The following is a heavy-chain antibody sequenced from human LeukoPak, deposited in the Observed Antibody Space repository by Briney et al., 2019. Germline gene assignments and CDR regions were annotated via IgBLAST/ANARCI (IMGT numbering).Heavy chain of an antibody. Sequence: GAAVKVSFKASGYTFTSYGFSWVRQAPGQGLEWMGWISVYNGNTNYAQKLPGRVTMTTDTSTSTAYMELRSLRSDDTAVYYCALSRGSGWYGYWGQGTLVTVSS. CDR1: GYTFTSYG. CDR3: ALSRGSGWYGY. J-gene: IGHJ4*02. D-gene: IGHD6-19*01. CDR2: ISVYNGNT. V-gene: IGHV1-18*01.